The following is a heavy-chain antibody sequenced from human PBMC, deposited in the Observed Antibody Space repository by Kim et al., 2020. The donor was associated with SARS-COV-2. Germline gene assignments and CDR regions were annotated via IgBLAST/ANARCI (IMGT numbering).Heavy chain of an antibody. CDR3: TRGDTYAFDI. CDR2: IKTDGTVA. D-gene: IGHD2-21*01. J-gene: IGHJ3*02. CDR1: GFTFSNYW. V-gene: IGHV3-74*01. Sequence: GGSLRLSCVASGFTFSNYWMHWVRQAPGKGLVWVSQIKTDGTVAYYADSVKGRFTISRDNAKNTLYLQMNSLRADDTAVYYCTRGDTYAFDIWGQGTTLTVS.